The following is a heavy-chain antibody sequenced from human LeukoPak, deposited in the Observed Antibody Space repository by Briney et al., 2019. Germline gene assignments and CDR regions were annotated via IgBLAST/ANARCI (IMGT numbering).Heavy chain of an antibody. Sequence: PSETLTLTCAVSGGSFSDYYWSWIRQSPGRGLEWIGEINQSGSTDYNPSLKSRVIISMDTSKTQFSLNLSSVTAADTAVNYCARDYDSSGYYPFYWGQGTPVTVSS. D-gene: IGHD3-22*01. J-gene: IGHJ4*02. CDR1: GGSFSDYY. CDR2: INQSGST. V-gene: IGHV4-34*01. CDR3: ARDYDSSGYYPFY.